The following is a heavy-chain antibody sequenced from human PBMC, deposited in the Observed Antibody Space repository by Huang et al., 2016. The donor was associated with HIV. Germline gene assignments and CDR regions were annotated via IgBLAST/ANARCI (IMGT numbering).Heavy chain of an antibody. J-gene: IGHJ4*02. Sequence: EVQLVESGGGLVQPGGSLRLSCAASGFSISSYWMHWVRQAPGKGRVGVSRINSDGSSTSYADSVNGRFTISRDNAKNTLYLQMNSLRAEDTAVYYCARDPRIQSWLNFFDYWGQGTLVSVSS. CDR1: GFSISSYW. D-gene: IGHD3-22*01. CDR3: ARDPRIQSWLNFFDY. V-gene: IGHV3-74*01. CDR2: INSDGSST.